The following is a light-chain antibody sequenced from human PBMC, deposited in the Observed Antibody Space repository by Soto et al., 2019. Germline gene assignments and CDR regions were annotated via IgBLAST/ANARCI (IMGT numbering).Light chain of an antibody. CDR2: FGS. V-gene: IGKV2-28*01. Sequence: DIVMTQSPLTLPVTPGEPASISCRSSQSLLYHNTYNYLDWYVQKPGQSPQLLIYFGSKRAPGVPDRCSGRGAGTDFTLKINRVEAEDVGTYYCMQALQSLTFGQGTRLEIK. J-gene: IGKJ5*01. CDR1: QSLLYHNTYNY. CDR3: MQALQSLT.